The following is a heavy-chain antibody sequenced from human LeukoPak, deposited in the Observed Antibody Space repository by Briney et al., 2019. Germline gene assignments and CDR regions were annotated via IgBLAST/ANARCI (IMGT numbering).Heavy chain of an antibody. CDR2: ISGSGSTI. CDR3: AREIAVAGNDAFDI. Sequence: GGSLRLSCAASGFTFSSYEMNWVRQAPGKGLEWVSYISGSGSTIYYADSVKGRFTISRDNAKNSLYLQMNSLRAEDTAVYYCAREIAVAGNDAFDIWGQGTMVTVSS. CDR1: GFTFSSYE. D-gene: IGHD6-19*01. V-gene: IGHV3-48*03. J-gene: IGHJ3*02.